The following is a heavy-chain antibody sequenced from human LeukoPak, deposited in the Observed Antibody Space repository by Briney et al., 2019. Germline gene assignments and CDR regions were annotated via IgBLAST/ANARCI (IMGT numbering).Heavy chain of an antibody. J-gene: IGHJ4*02. CDR1: GGSISSYY. V-gene: IGHV4-4*07. D-gene: IGHD2-2*02. CDR3: ARARGCSSTSCYTHFDY. CDR2: IYTSGST. Sequence: EASETLSLTCTVSGGSISSYYWSWIRQPAGKGLEWIGRIYTSGSTNYNPSLKSRVTMSVDTSKNQFSLKLSSVTAADTAVYYCARARGCSSTSCYTHFDYWGQGTLVTVSS.